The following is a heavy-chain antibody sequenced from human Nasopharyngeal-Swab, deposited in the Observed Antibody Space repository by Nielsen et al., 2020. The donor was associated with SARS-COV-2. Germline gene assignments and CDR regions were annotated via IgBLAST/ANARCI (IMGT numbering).Heavy chain of an antibody. CDR2: INAGNGNT. CDR3: ARAVTIFGVVIPGGY. V-gene: IGHV1-3*01. Sequence: ASVKVPCKASGYTFTSYAMHWVRQAPGQRLEWMGWINAGNGNTKYSQKFQGRVTITRDTSASTAYMELSSLRSEDTAVYYCARAVTIFGVVIPGGYWGQGTLVTVSS. J-gene: IGHJ4*02. CDR1: GYTFTSYA. D-gene: IGHD3-3*01.